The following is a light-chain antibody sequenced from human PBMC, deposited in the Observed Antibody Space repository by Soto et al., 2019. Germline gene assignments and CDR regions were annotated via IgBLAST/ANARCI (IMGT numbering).Light chain of an antibody. CDR1: QNILYSSNNKNY. J-gene: IGKJ2*01. CDR2: WAS. CDR3: QQYYSTPPYT. Sequence: DIVMTQSPDSLAVSLGKRATINCKSSQNILYSSNNKNYLAWYRQKPGQPPKLLIYWASVRESGVPDRISGSGSGTDFTLTISSLQAEDVAVYYCQQYYSTPPYTFGQGTKLEIK. V-gene: IGKV4-1*01.